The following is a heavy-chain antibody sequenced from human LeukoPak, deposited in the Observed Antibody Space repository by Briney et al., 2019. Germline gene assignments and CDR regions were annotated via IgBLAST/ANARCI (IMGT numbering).Heavy chain of an antibody. CDR2: IYSSGST. V-gene: IGHV4-4*07. J-gene: IGHJ3*02. CDR3: ARPISSGWRDAFDI. Sequence: SETLSLTCTVSGGSISTYYWTWIRQPAGKGLEWIGRIYSSGSTNYNPSLKSRVTISVDTSKNQFSLKLSSVTAADTAVYYCARPISSGWRDAFDIWGQGTMVTVSS. CDR1: GGSISTYY. D-gene: IGHD6-19*01.